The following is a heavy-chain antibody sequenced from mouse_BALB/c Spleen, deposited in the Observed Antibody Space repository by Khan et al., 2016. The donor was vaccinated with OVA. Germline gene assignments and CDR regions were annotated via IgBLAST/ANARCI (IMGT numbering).Heavy chain of an antibody. CDR2: ISNRSTTP. Sequence: EVELVESGGGFMKPGGSLTLSCATSGFTFTDYYMYWVRQTPEQRLEWVAYISNRSTTPYYSDTVRGRFTLSTDNAKNTLYLQLSRLKSEDAAMYYCVREGDGGGLAYWGQGTLVTVSA. CDR3: VREGDGGGLAY. D-gene: IGHD1-1*02. CDR1: GFTFTDYY. V-gene: IGHV5-12*02. J-gene: IGHJ3*01.